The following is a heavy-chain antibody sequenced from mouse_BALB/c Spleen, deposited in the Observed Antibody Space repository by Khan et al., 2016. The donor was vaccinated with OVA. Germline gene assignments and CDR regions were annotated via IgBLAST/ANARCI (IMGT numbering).Heavy chain of an antibody. J-gene: IGHJ2*01. V-gene: IGHV3-2*02. CDR1: GYSITSYYA. Sequence: DVQLQESGPGLVKPSQSLSLTCTVTGYSITSYYAWKWIRQFPGNKLGWVGFISYSGNTKYNPSLKSRISFTRDTSKNQFFLQLNSVTTEDTATYYCARIYGGDFDYWGQGTTLTVSS. CDR2: ISYSGNT. D-gene: IGHD1-1*01. CDR3: ARIYGGDFDY.